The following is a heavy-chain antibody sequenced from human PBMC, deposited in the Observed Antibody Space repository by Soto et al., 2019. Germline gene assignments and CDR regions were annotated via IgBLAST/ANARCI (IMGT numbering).Heavy chain of an antibody. CDR3: AGTTSHQWYYMEC. D-gene: IGHD1-7*01. J-gene: IGHJ6*03. CDR2: TYYRSRWYN. CDR1: GDSVSSNSAA. V-gene: IGHV6-1*01. Sequence: SQTLSLTCAISGDSVSSNSAAWNWIRLSPSRGLEWLARTYYRSRWYNDYAVSVRSRITVNPDTSKNQFSLQLTSVTPEDTAVYYCAGTTSHQWYYMECWGKGTTVTVSS.